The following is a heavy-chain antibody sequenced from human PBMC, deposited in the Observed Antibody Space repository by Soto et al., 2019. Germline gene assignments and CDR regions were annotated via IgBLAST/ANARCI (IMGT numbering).Heavy chain of an antibody. J-gene: IGHJ5*02. D-gene: IGHD1-1*01. CDR1: GFTFSTHA. V-gene: IGHV3-30-3*01. CDR3: ARDQTSRTTTGGGRIYP. Sequence: QVQLVESGGGVVQPGRSLRLSCAASGFTFSTHAMHCVRQAPGKGLECVAIVSFDASNKYYADSVKGRFTISRDNSKKTLYLQMSGLTPEDTAVYYGARDQTSRTTTGGGRIYPWGQGTLGTGSS. CDR2: VSFDASNK.